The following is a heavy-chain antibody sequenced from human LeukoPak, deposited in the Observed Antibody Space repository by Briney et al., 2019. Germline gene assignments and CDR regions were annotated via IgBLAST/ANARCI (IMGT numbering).Heavy chain of an antibody. CDR3: ARDRDVDYGNDGFDI. Sequence: HAGGSLRLSCAASGFTFSSYSMNWVRQAPGKGLEWVSYISASGQTIYYADSVRGRFTISRDNAKNSLYLQMNSLGAEDTAVYHCARDRDVDYGNDGFDIWGQGTTVTVSS. V-gene: IGHV3-48*04. CDR2: ISASGQTI. CDR1: GFTFSSYS. D-gene: IGHD4/OR15-4a*01. J-gene: IGHJ3*02.